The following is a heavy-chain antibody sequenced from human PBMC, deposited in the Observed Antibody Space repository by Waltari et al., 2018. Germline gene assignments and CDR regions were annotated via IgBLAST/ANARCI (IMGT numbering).Heavy chain of an antibody. D-gene: IGHD1-26*01. Sequence: QVQLVQSGAEVKKPGASVKVSCKASGYTFTSYDINWVRQATGQGLEWMGGMNPNSGNTGYAQKFQGRVTITRNTSISTAYMELSSVTAADTAVYYCARLVVGALGDDYWGQGTLVTVSS. CDR1: GYTFTSYD. V-gene: IGHV1-8*03. CDR2: MNPNSGNT. CDR3: ARLVVGALGDDY. J-gene: IGHJ4*02.